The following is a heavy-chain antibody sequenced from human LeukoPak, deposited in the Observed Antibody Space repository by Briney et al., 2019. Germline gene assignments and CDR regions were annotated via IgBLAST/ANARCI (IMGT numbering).Heavy chain of an antibody. CDR2: ISAYNGNT. J-gene: IGHJ6*02. D-gene: IGHD6-13*01. Sequence: ASVKVSCKASGYTFTSYGISWVRQAPGQGLEWMGWISAYNGNTNYAQKVQGRVTMTTDTSTRTAYMEVRSLRSDDTAVYYCARDSRVAAAGGGADYYYGMDVWGQGTTVTVSS. V-gene: IGHV1-18*01. CDR3: ARDSRVAAAGGGADYYYGMDV. CDR1: GYTFTSYG.